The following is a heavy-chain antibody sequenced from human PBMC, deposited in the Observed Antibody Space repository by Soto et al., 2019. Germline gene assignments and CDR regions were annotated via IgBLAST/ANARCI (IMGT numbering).Heavy chain of an antibody. V-gene: IGHV4-34*01. CDR1: GGSFSGYY. J-gene: IGHJ6*03. CDR3: ANLRRDRYGSGSFYYYYYMDV. Sequence: SETLSLTCAVYGGSFSGYYWSWIRQPPGKGLEWIGEINHSGSTNYNPSLKSRVTISVDTSKNQFSLKLSSVTAADTAVYYCANLRRDRYGSGSFYYYYYMDVWGKGTTVTVSS. CDR2: INHSGST. D-gene: IGHD3-10*01.